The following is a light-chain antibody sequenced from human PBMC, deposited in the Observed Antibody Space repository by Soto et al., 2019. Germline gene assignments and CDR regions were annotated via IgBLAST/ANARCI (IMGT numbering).Light chain of an antibody. Sequence: DIQMTQSPSSLSASVGDRVTITCRASQGIRNDLGWYQQKPGKAPKLLIYAASSLQSGVPSRFSGSGSGTELTITISSLQPDDGETYDGQHYNSYSEAFGQGTKVDIK. CDR3: QHYNSYSEA. J-gene: IGKJ1*01. V-gene: IGKV1-17*01. CDR2: AAS. CDR1: QGIRND.